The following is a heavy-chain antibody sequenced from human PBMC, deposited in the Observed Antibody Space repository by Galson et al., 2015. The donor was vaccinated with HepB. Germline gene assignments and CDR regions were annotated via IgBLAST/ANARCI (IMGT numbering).Heavy chain of an antibody. D-gene: IGHD2-2*02. Sequence: SVKVSCKASGYTFTSYGISWVRQAPGQGLEWMGWISAYNGNTKYAQKVQGRVTMTTDTSTSTAYMELRSLRSDDTAVYYCARIIVPATIPDYYYYYMDVWGKGTTVTVSS. CDR1: GYTFTSYG. V-gene: IGHV1-18*01. J-gene: IGHJ6*03. CDR3: ARIIVPATIPDYYYYYMDV. CDR2: ISAYNGNT.